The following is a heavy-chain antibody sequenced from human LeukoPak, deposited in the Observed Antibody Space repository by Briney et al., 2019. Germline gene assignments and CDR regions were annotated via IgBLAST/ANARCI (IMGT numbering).Heavy chain of an antibody. D-gene: IGHD2-21*02. V-gene: IGHV4-34*01. Sequence: SETLSLTCAVYGGSFSGYYWSWIRQPPGKGLEWIGEINHSGSTNYNPSLKSRVTISVDTPKNQFSLKLSSVTAADTAVYYCARGMAYCGGDCPGYFQHWGQGTLVTVSS. CDR1: GGSFSGYY. J-gene: IGHJ1*01. CDR2: INHSGST. CDR3: ARGMAYCGGDCPGYFQH.